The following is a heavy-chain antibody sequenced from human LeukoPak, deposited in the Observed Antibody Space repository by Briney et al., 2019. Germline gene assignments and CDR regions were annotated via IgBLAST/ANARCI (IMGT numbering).Heavy chain of an antibody. CDR3: ARPYYYDSRIDP. Sequence: SETQSLTCTVSGGSISSGDYYWSWIRQPPGKGLEWIAYMYYSGSTYYNPSLKSRVTMSADTSKNQLSLKLSSVTAADTAVYYCARPYYYDSRIDPWGQGILVTVTS. J-gene: IGHJ5*02. CDR1: GGSISSGDYY. V-gene: IGHV4-30-4*01. D-gene: IGHD3-22*01. CDR2: MYYSGST.